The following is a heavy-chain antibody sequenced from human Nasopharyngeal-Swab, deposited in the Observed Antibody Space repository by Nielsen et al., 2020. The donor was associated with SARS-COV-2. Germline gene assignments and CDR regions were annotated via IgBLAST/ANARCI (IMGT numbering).Heavy chain of an antibody. J-gene: IGHJ3*02. Sequence: LSLTCAASGFTFSSYGMHWVRQAPGKGLEWVAVIWYDGSNKYYADSVKGRFTISRDNSKNTLYLQMNSLRAEDTAVYYCARGGYSGYVSAFDIWGQGTMVTVS. D-gene: IGHD5-12*01. V-gene: IGHV3-33*01. CDR2: IWYDGSNK. CDR1: GFTFSSYG. CDR3: ARGGYSGYVSAFDI.